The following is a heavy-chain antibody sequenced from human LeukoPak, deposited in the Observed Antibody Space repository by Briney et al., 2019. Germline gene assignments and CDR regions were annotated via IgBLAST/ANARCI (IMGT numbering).Heavy chain of an antibody. V-gene: IGHV3-23*01. J-gene: IGHJ5*02. CDR3: AKMKGQLVLHDWFDP. Sequence: GGSLRLSCAASGFTFSTYAMSWVRQAPGKGLEWVSAISGSGGSTYYADPVKGRFTISRDNSKNTLYLQMNSLRAEDTAVYYCAKMKGQLVLHDWFDPWGQGTLVTVSS. CDR1: GFTFSTYA. CDR2: ISGSGGST. D-gene: IGHD6-6*01.